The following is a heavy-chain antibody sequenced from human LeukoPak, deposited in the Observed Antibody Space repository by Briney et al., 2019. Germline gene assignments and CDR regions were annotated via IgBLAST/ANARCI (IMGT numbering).Heavy chain of an antibody. CDR3: AKSAVKWELRDAFDI. V-gene: IGHV3-23*01. J-gene: IGHJ3*02. Sequence: GGSLRLSCAASGFTFSSYAMSWVRQAPGKGLEWVSAISGSGDRTYYADSVKGRFTISRDNSKNTLYLQMNSLRAEDTAVYYCAKSAVKWELRDAFDIWGQGTTVTVSS. CDR1: GFTFSSYA. D-gene: IGHD1-26*01. CDR2: ISGSGDRT.